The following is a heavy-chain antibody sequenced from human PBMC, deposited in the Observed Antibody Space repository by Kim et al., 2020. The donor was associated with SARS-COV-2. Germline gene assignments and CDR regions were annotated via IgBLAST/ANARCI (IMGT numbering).Heavy chain of an antibody. Sequence: GGSLRLSCAASGFTFSSYDMHWVRQATGKGLEWVSAIDTAGDTYYPGSVKGRFSISRENAKNSLYLQMNSLRAGDTAVYYCARAYSYYDILTGSSGYYYG. CDR3: ARAYSYYDILTGSSGYYYG. J-gene: IGHJ6*01. V-gene: IGHV3-13*01. CDR1: GFTFSSYD. CDR2: IDTAGDT. D-gene: IGHD3-9*01.